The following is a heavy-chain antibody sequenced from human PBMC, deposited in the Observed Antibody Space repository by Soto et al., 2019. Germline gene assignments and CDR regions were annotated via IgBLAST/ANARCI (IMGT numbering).Heavy chain of an antibody. CDR2: IYYSGST. CDR3: AAMPHHYSSSGTYWYYFDY. Sequence: SETLSLTCTVSGRSISSSSYYWDWIRQSPGKGLEWIGRIYYSGSTYYNPSLKSRATISVDMSKNQFSLKLNSVPAAVTAVYYFAAMPHHYSSSGTYWYYFDYWSLGTLVTVSS. J-gene: IGHJ4*02. CDR1: GRSISSSSYY. D-gene: IGHD3-10*01. V-gene: IGHV4-39*07.